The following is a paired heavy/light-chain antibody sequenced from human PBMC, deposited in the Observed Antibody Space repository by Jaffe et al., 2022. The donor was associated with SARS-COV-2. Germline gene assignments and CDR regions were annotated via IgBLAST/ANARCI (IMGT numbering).Heavy chain of an antibody. CDR3: ARHVAAEEYNSGSYLDPFDP. Sequence: EVQLVQSGAEVKKPGESLRISCKGSGYSFTSYWISWVRQMPGKGPEWMGRIDPSDSYTSYSPSFQGHVTISADKSITTAYLQWSSLKASDTSIYYCARHVAAEEYNSGSYLDPFDPWGQGTLVTVSS. CDR1: GYSFTSYW. J-gene: IGHJ5*02. D-gene: IGHD3-10*01. V-gene: IGHV5-10-1*03. CDR2: IDPSDSYT.
Light chain of an antibody. V-gene: IGLV2-14*01. Sequence: QSALTQPASVSGSPGQSITISCTGTSSDVGGYNFVSWYQQRPGKAPKLMIYGVSDRPSGVSNRFSGSKSGNTASLTISGLQAEDEADYYCSSYTSNNSYVFGTGTKVTVL. CDR2: GVS. CDR3: SSYTSNNSYV. J-gene: IGLJ1*01. CDR1: SSDVGGYNF.